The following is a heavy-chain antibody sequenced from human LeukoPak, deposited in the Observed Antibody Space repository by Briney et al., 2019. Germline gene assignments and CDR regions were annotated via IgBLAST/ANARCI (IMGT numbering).Heavy chain of an antibody. V-gene: IGHV4-30-2*01. Sequence: SETLSLTCAVSGGSISSGGYSWSWIRQPPGKGLEWIGYIYHSGSTYYNPSLESRVTISVDTSKNQFSLKLNSVTAADTAVYYCARDKTTGSGYYYYYGMDVWGQGTTVTVSS. CDR3: ARDKTTGSGYYYYYGMDV. CDR2: IYHSGST. D-gene: IGHD1-26*01. CDR1: GGSISSGGYS. J-gene: IGHJ6*02.